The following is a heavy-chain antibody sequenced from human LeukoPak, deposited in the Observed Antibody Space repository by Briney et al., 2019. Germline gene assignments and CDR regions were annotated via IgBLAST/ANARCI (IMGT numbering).Heavy chain of an antibody. D-gene: IGHD3-22*01. CDR3: AKVTSSGYPPAHFDY. V-gene: IGHV3-9*01. Sequence: GGSLRLTCAASGFTFDDYAMHWVRQAPGKGLEWVSGISWNSGSIGYADSAKGRFTISRDNAKNSLYLQMNSLRAEDTALYYCAKVTSSGYPPAHFDYWGQGTLVTVSS. CDR1: GFTFDDYA. CDR2: ISWNSGSI. J-gene: IGHJ4*02.